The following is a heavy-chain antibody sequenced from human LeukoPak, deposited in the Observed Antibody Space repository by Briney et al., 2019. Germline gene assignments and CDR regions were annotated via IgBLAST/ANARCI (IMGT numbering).Heavy chain of an antibody. CDR3: ARRRGYCSGGSCGNWFDP. V-gene: IGHV4/OR15-8*01. Sequence: PSETLSLTCVVSSGSISSSNWWSCVRQPPGKGLEWIGEIYHSESPNYNPSLKSRVTISVDKPKNQFSLKMSSVTAADAAVYYCARRRGYCSGGSCGNWFDPWGQGTLVTVSS. D-gene: IGHD2-15*01. J-gene: IGHJ5*02. CDR2: IYHSESP. CDR1: SGSISSSNW.